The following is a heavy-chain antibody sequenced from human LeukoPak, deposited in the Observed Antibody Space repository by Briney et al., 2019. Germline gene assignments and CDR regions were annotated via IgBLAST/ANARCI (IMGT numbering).Heavy chain of an antibody. CDR3: ASDSEGYCSSTGCYAYGTMKS. V-gene: IGHV4-4*02. CDR1: GGSISSSNW. Sequence: SETLSLTCAVSGGSISSSNWWSWVRQPPGKGLEWIGEIYHSGSTNYNPSLKSRVTISVDKSKNQFSLKLSSVTAADTAVYYCASDSEGYCSSTGCYAYGTMKSWGQGTLVTVSS. D-gene: IGHD2-2*01. CDR2: IYHSGST. J-gene: IGHJ4*02.